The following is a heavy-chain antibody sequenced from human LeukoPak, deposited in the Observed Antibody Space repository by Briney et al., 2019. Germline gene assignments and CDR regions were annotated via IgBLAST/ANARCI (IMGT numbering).Heavy chain of an antibody. CDR3: ARDVGATPGYFDY. CDR2: IYTSGST. Sequence: SETLSLTCTVSGGSISSNSYYWSWIRKPAGKRLEWIGRIYTSGSTNYNPSLKSRVTISVDTSKNQFSLKLSSVTAADTAVYYCARDVGATPGYFDYWGQGTLVTVSS. J-gene: IGHJ4*02. CDR1: GGSISSNSYY. V-gene: IGHV4-61*02. D-gene: IGHD1-26*01.